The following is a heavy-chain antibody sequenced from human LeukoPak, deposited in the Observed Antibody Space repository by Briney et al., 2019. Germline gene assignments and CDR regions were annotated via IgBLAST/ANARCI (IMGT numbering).Heavy chain of an antibody. D-gene: IGHD3-9*01. CDR1: GYSISSDYY. CDR2: IHHSGRT. J-gene: IGHJ6*03. Sequence: SETLSLTCTVSGYSISSDYYWGWIRQPPGKGLEWIGSIHHSGRTYYNPSLKSRVTISVDTSKNQFSLKLRSVTAADTAVYYCARGNGILTGYSDYYYYYYMDVWGKGTTVTISS. CDR3: ARGNGILTGYSDYYYYYYMDV. V-gene: IGHV4-38-2*02.